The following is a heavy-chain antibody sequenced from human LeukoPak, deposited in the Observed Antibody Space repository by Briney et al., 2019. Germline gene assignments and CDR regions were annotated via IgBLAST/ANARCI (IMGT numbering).Heavy chain of an antibody. V-gene: IGHV1-46*01. CDR3: ARDFTGGGSSWSDNWFDP. J-gene: IGHJ5*02. Sequence: ASVKVSCKASGYTFTSLYIHWVRQAPGQGLEWMGIINPSSGYTTYARNFQGRVTMTRDTSTNTVYMELSSLRSEDTAVYYCARDFTGGGSSWSDNWFDPWGQGTLVTVSS. CDR2: INPSSGYT. CDR1: GYTFTSLY. D-gene: IGHD6-13*01.